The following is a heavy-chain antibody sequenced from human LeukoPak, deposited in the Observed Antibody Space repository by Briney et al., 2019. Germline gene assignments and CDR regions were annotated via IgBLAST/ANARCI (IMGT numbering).Heavy chain of an antibody. Sequence: HGESLKISCKGSAYTFTNYYIGWVRQVPGKGLEWMGIIYPGDSDTRYSPSFQGQVTISADKSISTAYLQWSSLEASDTAIYYCARHGSGGTSYYLDYWGQGTLVTVSS. CDR2: IYPGDSDT. J-gene: IGHJ4*02. V-gene: IGHV5-51*01. CDR3: ARHGSGGTSYYLDY. D-gene: IGHD4-23*01. CDR1: AYTFTNYY.